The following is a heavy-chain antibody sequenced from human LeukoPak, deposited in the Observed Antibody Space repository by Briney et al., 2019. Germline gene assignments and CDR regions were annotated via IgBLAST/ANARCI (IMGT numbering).Heavy chain of an antibody. V-gene: IGHV4-59*02. D-gene: IGHD5-12*01. CDR2: IYYTGST. Sequence: SETLSLTCSVSGGSVSSYYWTWIRQPQGKGLEWIGYIYYTGSTNYNPSLTSRVTISLDTSKNQFSLKLSSVTAADTAVYYCTRAQYGYAFDYWGQGALVTVSS. CDR1: GGSVSSYY. CDR3: TRAQYGYAFDY. J-gene: IGHJ4*02.